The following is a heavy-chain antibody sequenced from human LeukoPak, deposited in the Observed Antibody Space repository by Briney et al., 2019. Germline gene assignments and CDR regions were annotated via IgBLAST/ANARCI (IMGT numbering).Heavy chain of an antibody. V-gene: IGHV4-39*01. CDR1: GGSISSSSYY. Sequence: SETLSLTCTVSGGSISSSSYYWGWIRQPPGKGLEWIGSIYYSGSTYYNPSLTGRVTISVDTSKNQFSLKLSSVTAADTAVYYCARIMVRGVIVDYWGQGTLVTVSS. CDR3: ARIMVRGVIVDY. D-gene: IGHD3-10*01. J-gene: IGHJ4*02. CDR2: IYYSGST.